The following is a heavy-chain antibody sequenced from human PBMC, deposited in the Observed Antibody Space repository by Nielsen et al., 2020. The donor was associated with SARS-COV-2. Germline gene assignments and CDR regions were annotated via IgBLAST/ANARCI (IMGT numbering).Heavy chain of an antibody. CDR2: INPSGGST. CDR3: ARGHSSTSCYPSCGHYYMDV. J-gene: IGHJ6*03. Sequence: WVRQAPGQGLEWMGIINPSGGSTRYAQKFQGRVTMTRDTSTSTVYMELSSLRSEDTAVYYCARGHSSTSCYPSCGHYYMDVWGKGTTVTVSS. D-gene: IGHD2-2*01. V-gene: IGHV1-46*01.